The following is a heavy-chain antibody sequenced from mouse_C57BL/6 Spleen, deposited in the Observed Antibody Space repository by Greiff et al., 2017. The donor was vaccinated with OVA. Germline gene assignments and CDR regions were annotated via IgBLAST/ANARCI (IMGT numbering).Heavy chain of an antibody. CDR3: TREAGYYCDY. D-gene: IGHD3-1*01. CDR1: GYTFTDYE. J-gene: IGHJ2*01. V-gene: IGHV1-15*01. Sequence: QVQLQQSGAELVRPGASVTLSCKASGYTFTDYEMHWVKQTPVHGLEWIGAIDPETGGTAYNQKFKGKAILTADKSSSTAYMELRSLTSEDSAVYYCTREAGYYCDYWGQGTTLTVSS. CDR2: IDPETGGT.